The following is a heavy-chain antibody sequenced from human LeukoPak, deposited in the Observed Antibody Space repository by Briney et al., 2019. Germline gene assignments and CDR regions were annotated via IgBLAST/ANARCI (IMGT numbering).Heavy chain of an antibody. CDR3: AGESFSRRAGITMVRGVITY. J-gene: IGHJ4*02. D-gene: IGHD3-10*01. Sequence: SVKVSCKASGGTLSNYAINWVRQAPCQGLEWMCRTIPILDTTNYAQKFEGRITIITDESTSTAYMELITQRSGDTAVYYCAGESFSRRAGITMVRGVITYWGQGTLVTLSS. CDR2: TIPILDTT. CDR1: GGTLSNYA. V-gene: IGHV1-69*05.